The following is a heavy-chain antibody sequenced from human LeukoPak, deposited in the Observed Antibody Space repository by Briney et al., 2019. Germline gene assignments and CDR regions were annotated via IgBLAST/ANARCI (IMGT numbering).Heavy chain of an antibody. CDR2: IYPGDSDT. J-gene: IGHJ6*03. Sequence: GESLKISCKGSGYSFTSYWIGWVRQMPGKGLEWMGIIYPGDSDTRYSPSFQGQVTISADKSISTAYLQWSSLKASDTAMYYCARHGTAMVSPYYYYYYYMDVWGKGTTVTVS. V-gene: IGHV5-51*01. CDR1: GYSFTSYW. CDR3: ARHGTAMVSPYYYYYYYMDV. D-gene: IGHD5-18*01.